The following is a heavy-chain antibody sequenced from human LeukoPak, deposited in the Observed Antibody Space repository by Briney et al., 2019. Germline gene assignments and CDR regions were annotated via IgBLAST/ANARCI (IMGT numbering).Heavy chain of an antibody. D-gene: IGHD2-2*01. Sequence: GASVKVSCKASGGTFSSYAISWVRQAPGQGLEWMGRIIPILGIANYAQKFQGRVTITADKSTSTAYMELSSLRSEDTAAYYCARQDIVVVPAAIVYYYYGMDVWGQGTTVTVSS. V-gene: IGHV1-69*04. J-gene: IGHJ6*02. CDR2: IIPILGIA. CDR3: ARQDIVVVPAAIVYYYYGMDV. CDR1: GGTFSSYA.